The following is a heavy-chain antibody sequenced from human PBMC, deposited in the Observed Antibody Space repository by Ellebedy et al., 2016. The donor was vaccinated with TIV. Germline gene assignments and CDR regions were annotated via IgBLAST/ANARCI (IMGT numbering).Heavy chain of an antibody. Sequence: AASVKVSCKASGYSFSNYAISWVRQAPGQGLEWMGWISDYHGTTNYAQKFLGRATMTTDRSTTTAYLELRSLRSDDTAVYYCTRDYFETTIEFDYWGQGTLVTVSS. CDR1: GYSFSNYA. V-gene: IGHV1-18*01. J-gene: IGHJ4*02. D-gene: IGHD3-22*01. CDR3: TRDYFETTIEFDY. CDR2: ISDYHGTT.